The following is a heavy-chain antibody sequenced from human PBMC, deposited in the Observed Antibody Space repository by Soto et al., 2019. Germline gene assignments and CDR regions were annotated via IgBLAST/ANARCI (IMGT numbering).Heavy chain of an antibody. V-gene: IGHV3-33*01. J-gene: IGHJ5*02. D-gene: IGHD3-10*01. CDR2: IWYDGSNK. CDR3: ARDLRLLWFGPSDP. CDR1: GFTFSSYG. Sequence: QVQLVESGGGVVQPGRSLRLSCAASGFTFSSYGMHWVRQAPGKGLEWVAVIWYDGSNKYYADSVKGLLTISRDNSKHTLYLQMNSLRAEDTAVYYCARDLRLLWFGPSDPWGQGTLVTVSS.